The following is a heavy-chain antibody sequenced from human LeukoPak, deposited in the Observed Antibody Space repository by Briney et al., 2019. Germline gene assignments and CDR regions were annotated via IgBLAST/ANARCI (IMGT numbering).Heavy chain of an antibody. CDR3: AREAPHYGDLNWFDP. CDR1: GGTFSSYA. Sequence: SVKVSCKASGGTFSSYAISWVRQAPGQGLEWMGRIIPIFGIANYAQKFQGRVTIIADKSTSTAYMELSSLRSEDTAVYYCAREAPHYGDLNWFDPWGQGTLVTVSS. CDR2: IIPIFGIA. D-gene: IGHD4-17*01. J-gene: IGHJ5*02. V-gene: IGHV1-69*04.